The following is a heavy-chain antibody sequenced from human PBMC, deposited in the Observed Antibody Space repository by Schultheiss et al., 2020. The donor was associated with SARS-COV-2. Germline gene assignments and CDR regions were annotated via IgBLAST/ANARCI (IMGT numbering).Heavy chain of an antibody. CDR2: ISYDGSNK. CDR3: ARAIAVADLDY. CDR1: GFTFSSYG. J-gene: IGHJ4*02. V-gene: IGHV3-30*03. Sequence: GGSLRLSCAASGFTFSSYGMHWVRQAPGKGLEWVAVISYDGSNKYYADSVKGRFTISRDNSKNTLYLQMNSLRAEDTAVYYCARAIAVADLDYWGQGTLVTVSS. D-gene: IGHD6-19*01.